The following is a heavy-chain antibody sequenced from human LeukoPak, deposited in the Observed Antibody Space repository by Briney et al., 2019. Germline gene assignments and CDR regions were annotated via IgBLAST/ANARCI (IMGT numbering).Heavy chain of an antibody. CDR3: ARLETRGSAQAGGDY. CDR1: GFPFINFA. CDR2: ISYDGSDK. Sequence: GSLRLSCAASGFPFINFAMHWVRQAPGKGLEGVAVISYDGSDKYYADSVKGRFTISRDNSKITLYLQINSLRAEDTAVYYCARLETRGSAQAGGDYWGQGTLVTVSS. J-gene: IGHJ4*02. V-gene: IGHV3-30-3*01. D-gene: IGHD2-15*01.